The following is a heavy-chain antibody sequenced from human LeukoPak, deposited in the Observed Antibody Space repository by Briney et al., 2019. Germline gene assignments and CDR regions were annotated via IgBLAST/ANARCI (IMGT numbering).Heavy chain of an antibody. D-gene: IGHD4-17*01. Sequence: GGSLRLSCAASGFTFSGYAMSWVRQAPGKGLEWVSASSGSGGSTYYADSVKGRFTISRDNSKNTLYLQMNSLRAEDTAVYYCAKDPEGDYAKSHNWFDPWGQGTLVTVSS. J-gene: IGHJ5*02. CDR3: AKDPEGDYAKSHNWFDP. CDR1: GFTFSGYA. V-gene: IGHV3-23*01. CDR2: SSGSGGST.